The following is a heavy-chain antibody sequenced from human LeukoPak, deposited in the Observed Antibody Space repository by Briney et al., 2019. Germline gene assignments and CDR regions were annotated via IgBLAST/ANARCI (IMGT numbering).Heavy chain of an antibody. V-gene: IGHV4-38-2*02. CDR1: GYSISSGYF. CDR3: ARRDSSGWYDVIDY. Sequence: SETLSLTCTVSGYSISSGYFWGWIRQPPGKGLERIGTIYHSGSTYYNPSLKSRVTMSVDTSKNQFSLKLSSVTAADTAVYYCARRDSSGWYDVIDYWGQGTLVTVSS. D-gene: IGHD6-19*01. CDR2: IYHSGST. J-gene: IGHJ4*02.